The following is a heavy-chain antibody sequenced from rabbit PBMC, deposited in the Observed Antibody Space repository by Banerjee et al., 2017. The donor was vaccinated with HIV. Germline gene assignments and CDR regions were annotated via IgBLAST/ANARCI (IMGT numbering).Heavy chain of an antibody. CDR2: IYGGGSGTT. V-gene: IGHV1S40*01. J-gene: IGHJ4*01. CDR3: ARTPSSGGGGRIYYFDL. CDR1: GFSFSSSYY. D-gene: IGHD1-1*01. Sequence: QSLEESGGDLVKPGASLTLTCTASGFSFSSSYYMCWVRQAPGKGLEWIACIYGGGSGTTYYASWAKGRFTISKTSSTTVTLQMTSLTAADTATYFCARTPSSGGGGRIYYFDLWGQGTLVTVS.